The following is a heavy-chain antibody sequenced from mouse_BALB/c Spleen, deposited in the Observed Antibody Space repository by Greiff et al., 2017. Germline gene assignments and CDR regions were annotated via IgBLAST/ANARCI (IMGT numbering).Heavy chain of an antibody. D-gene: IGHD2-1*01. CDR1: GFTFSDYY. J-gene: IGHJ2*01. Sequence: EVKLMESGGGLVKPGGSLKLSCAASGFTFSDYYMYWVRQTPEKRLEWVATISDGGSYTYYPDSVKGRFTISRDNAKNNLYLQMSSLKSEDTAMYYCARDQGYGNHYFDYWGQGTTLTVSS. CDR2: ISDGGSYT. CDR3: ARDQGYGNHYFDY. V-gene: IGHV5-4*02.